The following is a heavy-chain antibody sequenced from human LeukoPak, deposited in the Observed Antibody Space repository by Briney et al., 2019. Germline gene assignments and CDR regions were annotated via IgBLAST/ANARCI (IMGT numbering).Heavy chain of an antibody. V-gene: IGHV4-34*01. CDR3: ARGGAAYCSGGSCYPFKY. Sequence: SETLSLTCAVYGGSFSGYYWSWIRQPPGKGLEWIGEINHSGSTNYNPSLKSRVTISVDTSKNQFSLKPSSVTAADTAVYYCARGGAAYCSGGSCYPFKYWGQGTLVTVSS. D-gene: IGHD2-15*01. CDR1: GGSFSGYY. CDR2: INHSGST. J-gene: IGHJ4*02.